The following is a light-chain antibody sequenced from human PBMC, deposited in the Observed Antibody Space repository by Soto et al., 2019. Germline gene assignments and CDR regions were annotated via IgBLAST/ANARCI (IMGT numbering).Light chain of an antibody. V-gene: IGKV1-5*03. CDR1: QSVSVW. Sequence: DIQMTQSPSTLSASVGDRVTITCRASQSVSVWLAWYQQKPGKAPKLLIYKASGLESGVPSRFSGSGSGTEFTLTISSLQPDDFATYYCQQYNSYSGTFGQGTKVEIK. CDR3: QQYNSYSGT. J-gene: IGKJ1*01. CDR2: KAS.